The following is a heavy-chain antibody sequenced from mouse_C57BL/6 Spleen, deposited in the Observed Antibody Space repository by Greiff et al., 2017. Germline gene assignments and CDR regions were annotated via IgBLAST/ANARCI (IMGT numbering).Heavy chain of an antibody. CDR1: GFNITDDY. D-gene: IGHD1-1*01. V-gene: IGHV14-4*01. CDR3: TYYYGSSPFAY. J-gene: IGHJ3*01. Sequence: VQLQQSGAELVRPGASVKLSCTASGFNITDDYMNWVKQRPEQGLEWIGWIDPENGDTEYASKFQGKATITADTSSNTAYLQLSSLTSEDTAVYYCTYYYGSSPFAYWGQGTLVTVSA. CDR2: IDPENGDT.